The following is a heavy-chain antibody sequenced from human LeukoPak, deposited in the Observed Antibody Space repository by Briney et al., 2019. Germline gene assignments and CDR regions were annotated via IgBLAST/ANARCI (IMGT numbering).Heavy chain of an antibody. Sequence: GGSLRLSCAASGFTVSSNYMSWVRQAPGKGLEWVSAISGSGGSTYYADSVKGRFTISRDNSKNTLYLQMNSLRAEDTAVYYCAKDMLGIAAAFFSDYWGQGTLVTVSS. CDR2: ISGSGGST. V-gene: IGHV3-23*01. CDR3: AKDMLGIAAAFFSDY. D-gene: IGHD6-13*01. CDR1: GFTVSSNY. J-gene: IGHJ4*02.